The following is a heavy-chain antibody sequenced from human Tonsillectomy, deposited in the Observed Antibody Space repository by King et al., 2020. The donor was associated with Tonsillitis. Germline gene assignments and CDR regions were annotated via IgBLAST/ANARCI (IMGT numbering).Heavy chain of an antibody. J-gene: IGHJ3*02. CDR1: GFTFSDYY. CDR3: ARERVTIVGVVTNDAFDN. V-gene: IGHV3-11*01. CDR2: ISSSGGTI. Sequence: VQLVESGGGLVKPGGSLRLSCAASGFTFSDYYMSWIRQAPGKGLEWVSYISSSGGTIYYADSVKGRFTISRDNAKNSLYRQMNRLRAEDTAVYDCARERVTIVGVVTNDAFDNWGQGTMVTVSS. D-gene: IGHD3-3*01.